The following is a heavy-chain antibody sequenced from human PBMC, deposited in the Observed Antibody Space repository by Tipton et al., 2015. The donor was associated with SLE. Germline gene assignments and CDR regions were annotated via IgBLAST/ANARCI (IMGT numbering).Heavy chain of an antibody. CDR2: IYYSGST. Sequence: TLSLTCAVYGGSFSGYYWSWIRQPPGKGLEWIGYIYYSGSTNYNPSLKSRVTISVDTSKNQFPLKLSSVTAADTAVYYCASLRTEYYYGSRADYWGQGTLVTVSS. D-gene: IGHD3-10*01. J-gene: IGHJ4*02. CDR3: ASLRTEYYYGSRADY. V-gene: IGHV4-59*07. CDR1: GGSFSGYY.